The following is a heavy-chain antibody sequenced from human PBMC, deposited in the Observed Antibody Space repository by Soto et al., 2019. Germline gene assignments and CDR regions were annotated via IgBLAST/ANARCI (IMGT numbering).Heavy chain of an antibody. CDR3: ANSEVVPAAAQNYDILTGYSDY. CDR2: ISGSGGST. CDR1: GFTFSSYA. Sequence: GGSLRLSCAASGFTFSSYAMSWVRQAPGKRLEWVSAISGSGGSTYYADSVKGRFTISRDNSKNTLYLQMNSLRAEDTAVYYCANSEVVPAAAQNYDILTGYSDYWGQGTLVTVSS. D-gene: IGHD3-9*01. J-gene: IGHJ4*02. V-gene: IGHV3-23*01.